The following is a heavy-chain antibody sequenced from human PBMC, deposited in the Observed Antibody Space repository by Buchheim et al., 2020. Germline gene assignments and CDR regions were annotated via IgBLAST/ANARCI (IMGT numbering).Heavy chain of an antibody. D-gene: IGHD1-7*01. V-gene: IGHV3-48*01. CDR1: GFTFSSYS. J-gene: IGHJ4*02. CDR3: ARGDVWELELRKAYYFDY. CDR2: ISSSSTI. Sequence: EVQLVESGGGLVQPGGSLRLSCAASGFTFSSYSMNWVRQAPGKGLEWVSYISSSSTIYYADSVKGRFTISRDNAKNSLYLQMNSLRAEDTAVYYCARGDVWELELRKAYYFDYWGQGTL.